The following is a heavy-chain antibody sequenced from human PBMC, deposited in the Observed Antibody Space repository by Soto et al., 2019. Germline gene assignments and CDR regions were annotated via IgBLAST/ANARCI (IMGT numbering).Heavy chain of an antibody. CDR1: GFTFPDSA. D-gene: IGHD1-26*01. Sequence: VASLKVSCKASGFTFPDSAIQWVRQARGRRLEWIGWIVVATGNTNYGQKFQERVTITRDMSTNTTNLELSSLRSEDTAVYYCAAEIVRGATSWYDFWGQGTRVTVSS. V-gene: IGHV1-58*02. CDR3: AAEIVRGATSWYDF. J-gene: IGHJ4*02. CDR2: IVVATGNT.